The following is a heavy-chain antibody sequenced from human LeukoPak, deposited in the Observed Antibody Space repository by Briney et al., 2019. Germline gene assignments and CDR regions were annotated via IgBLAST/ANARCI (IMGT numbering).Heavy chain of an antibody. CDR3: ARGCTTISCYGWHAFDI. V-gene: IGHV3-48*01. D-gene: IGHD3-22*01. CDR2: ITGSSDAI. Sequence: GGSLRLSCAASGFTFSSYSMNWVRQAPGRGLEWVSYITGSSDAIHYAASVEGRFTISRDNDKNLLYLQLNSLRAEDTAVYYCARGCTTISCYGWHAFDIWGQGTKVTVSS. CDR1: GFTFSSYS. J-gene: IGHJ3*02.